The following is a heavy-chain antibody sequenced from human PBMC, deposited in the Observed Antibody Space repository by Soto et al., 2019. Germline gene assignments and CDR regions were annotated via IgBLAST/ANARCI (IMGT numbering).Heavy chain of an antibody. J-gene: IGHJ4*01. CDR2: ISYDGSNK. Sequence: GGSLRLSCAASGFTFSSYAMHWVRQAPGKGLEWVAVISYDGSNKYYADSVKGRFTISKDASRNTVHLHMDSLRAEDTATYFCVSWVSAHFDYWGHGTPVTVSS. CDR3: VSWVSAHFDY. CDR1: GFTFSSYA. V-gene: IGHV3-30-3*01. D-gene: IGHD2-8*01.